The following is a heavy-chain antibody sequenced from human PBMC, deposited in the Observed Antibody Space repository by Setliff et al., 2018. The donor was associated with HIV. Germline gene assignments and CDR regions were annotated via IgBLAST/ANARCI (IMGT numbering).Heavy chain of an antibody. J-gene: IGHJ5*02. D-gene: IGHD1-20*01. CDR2: IIPVFGPA. CDR1: GYIFATYG. V-gene: IGHV1-69*13. CDR3: AILSVYWFDP. Sequence: GASVKVSCKATGYIFATYGISWVRQAPGQGLEWMGGIIPVFGPADYAKKFQGRVTITADESTRTAYMELSSLRSEDTAVYYCAILSVYWFDPWGQGTPVTVSS.